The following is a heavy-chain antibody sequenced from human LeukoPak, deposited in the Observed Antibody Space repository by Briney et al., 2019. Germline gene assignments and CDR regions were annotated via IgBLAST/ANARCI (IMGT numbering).Heavy chain of an antibody. Sequence: GGSLRLSCAASGFTFSSYGMHWVRQAPGKGLEWVAFIRYDGSNKYYADSVKGRFTISRDNSKNTLYLQMNSLRAEDTAVYYCAKDLWFGEPMGYNYWGQGTLVTVSS. CDR2: IRYDGSNK. D-gene: IGHD3-10*01. CDR3: AKDLWFGEPMGYNY. J-gene: IGHJ4*02. V-gene: IGHV3-30*02. CDR1: GFTFSSYG.